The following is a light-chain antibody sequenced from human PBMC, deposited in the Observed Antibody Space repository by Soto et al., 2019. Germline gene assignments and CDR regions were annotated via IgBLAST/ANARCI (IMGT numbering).Light chain of an antibody. J-gene: IGLJ3*02. CDR2: VAT. CDR3: CLSPGSLTWL. CDR1: GSDIGTYNL. V-gene: IGLV2-23*01. Sequence: QSALTQPASVSGSPGQSITISCTGTGSDIGTYNLVSWYQQHPGGVPKLIIYVATQRPSGVPDRFSGSKSGSTASLTISGLQAEDEAEYYCCLSPGSLTWLFGGGTKLTVL.